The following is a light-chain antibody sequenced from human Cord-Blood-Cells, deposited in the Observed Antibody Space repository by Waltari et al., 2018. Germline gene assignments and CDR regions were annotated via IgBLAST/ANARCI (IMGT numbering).Light chain of an antibody. Sequence: DIQMTQSPSSLSASVGDRVPITYRASQSISSYLNWYQQKPGKAPKLLIYAASSLQSGVPSRFSGSGSGTDFTLTINSLQPEDFATYYCQQSYSTPQYTFGQGTKLEIK. CDR3: QQSYSTPQYT. J-gene: IGKJ2*01. CDR2: AAS. V-gene: IGKV1-39*01. CDR1: QSISSY.